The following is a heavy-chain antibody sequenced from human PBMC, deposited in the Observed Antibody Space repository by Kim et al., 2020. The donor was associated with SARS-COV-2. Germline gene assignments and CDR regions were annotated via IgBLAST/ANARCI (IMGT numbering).Heavy chain of an antibody. V-gene: IGHV3-15*01. CDR3: TTGPEVDY. Sequence: GGSLRLSCKASGFSFKHAWMSWVRQAPGKGLEWVALMKSEADGGTTDYATSVQGRFTISRDDVMNTLFLQMNSLQTGDTAIYYCTTGPEVDYCGQGTLVTVAA. CDR1: GFSFKHAW. CDR2: MKSEADGGTT. J-gene: IGHJ4*02.